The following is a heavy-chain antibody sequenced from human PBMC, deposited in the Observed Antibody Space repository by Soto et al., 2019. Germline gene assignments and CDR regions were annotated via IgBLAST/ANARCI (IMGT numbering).Heavy chain of an antibody. CDR2: IYYSGST. Sequence: SETLSLTCTVSGGSISSGGYYWSWIRQHPGKGLEWIGYIYYSGSTYYNPSLKSRVTISVDTSKNQFSLKLSSVTAADTAVYYCAIRYCSGGSCRGSLNWFDPWGQGTLVTVSS. D-gene: IGHD2-15*01. J-gene: IGHJ5*02. CDR1: GGSISSGGYY. CDR3: AIRYCSGGSCRGSLNWFDP. V-gene: IGHV4-31*03.